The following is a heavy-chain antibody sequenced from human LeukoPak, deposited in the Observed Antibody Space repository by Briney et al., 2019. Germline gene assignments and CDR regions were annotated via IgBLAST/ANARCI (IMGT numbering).Heavy chain of an antibody. D-gene: IGHD2-21*02. J-gene: IGHJ4*02. Sequence: GASVKVSCKASGYTFTGYYMHWVRQAPGQGLEWMGWINPNSGGTKYALKFQGRVTISADKSTDTAYLELSSLRSDDTAVYYCATELYCSGDCYGGFDFWGQGTLVTVSS. V-gene: IGHV1-2*02. CDR1: GYTFTGYY. CDR2: INPNSGGT. CDR3: ATELYCSGDCYGGFDF.